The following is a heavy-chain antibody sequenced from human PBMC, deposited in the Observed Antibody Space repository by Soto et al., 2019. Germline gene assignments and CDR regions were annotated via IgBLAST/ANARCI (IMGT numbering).Heavy chain of an antibody. Sequence: QVQLVESGGDLVKPGGSLRLSCAASGFTLSDYYMSWIRQAAGKGLEWVSYISNSGSDIYYADSVKDRFTISRDNAKDSLYLQMNSLRVEDTAVCYCARATIAVAGTYYYYGMDVWGQGTTVTVSS. D-gene: IGHD6-19*01. J-gene: IGHJ6*02. CDR2: ISNSGSDI. V-gene: IGHV3-11*01. CDR1: GFTLSDYY. CDR3: ARATIAVAGTYYYYGMDV.